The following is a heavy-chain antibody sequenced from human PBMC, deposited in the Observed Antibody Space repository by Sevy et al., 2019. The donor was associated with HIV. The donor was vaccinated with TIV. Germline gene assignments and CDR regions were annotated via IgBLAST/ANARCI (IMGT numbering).Heavy chain of an antibody. J-gene: IGHJ4*02. CDR2: ISTSSSYT. D-gene: IGHD5-18*01. V-gene: IGHV3-11*06. CDR1: GFTFSDYY. CDR3: ARVRYNYGQKYFGY. Sequence: GGSLRLSCTASGFTFSDYYMSWIRQAPGKGLEWVSYISTSSSYTSYPDSVKGQFTISRDNAKNSLYLQMNSLRVEDTAVYYCARVRYNYGQKYFGYWGQGTLVTVSS.